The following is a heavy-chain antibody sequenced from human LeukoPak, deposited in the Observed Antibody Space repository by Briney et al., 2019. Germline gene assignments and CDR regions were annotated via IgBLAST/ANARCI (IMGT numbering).Heavy chain of an antibody. CDR1: GFTSSSYW. CDR3: AIDRVRSGWYEFDY. V-gene: IGHV3-7*01. Sequence: PGGSLRLSCAASGFTSSSYWMSWVRQAPGKGLEWVANIKQDGSEKYYVDSVKGRFTISRDNAKNSLYLQMNSLRAEDTAVYYCAIDRVRSGWYEFDYWGQGTLVTVSS. CDR2: IKQDGSEK. D-gene: IGHD6-19*01. J-gene: IGHJ4*02.